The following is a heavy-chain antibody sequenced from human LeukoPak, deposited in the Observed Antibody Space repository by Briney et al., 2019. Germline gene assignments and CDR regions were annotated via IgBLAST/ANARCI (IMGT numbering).Heavy chain of an antibody. D-gene: IGHD2-2*01. CDR3: ARPYCSSTTCYEYSAFDI. CDR2: IRSKANGYAT. CDR1: GFSFSGSA. V-gene: IGHV3-73*01. Sequence: GGSLRLSCAASGFSFSGSAMHWVRQASGKGLEWLGRIRSKANGYATAYAASVKGRFTILRDDSKNMAYLQMSSLKTEDTAVYYCARPYCSSTTCYEYSAFDIWGQGTMVTVSS. J-gene: IGHJ3*02.